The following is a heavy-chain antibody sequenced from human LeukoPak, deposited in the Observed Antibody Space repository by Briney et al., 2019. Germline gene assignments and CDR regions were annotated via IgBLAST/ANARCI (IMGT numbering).Heavy chain of an antibody. J-gene: IGHJ4*02. Sequence: GGSLRLSXAASGFTFNDYAMHWVRQAPGKGLEWVSLISGDGGSTYYADSVKGRFTISRDNSKNSLYLQMNSLRTEDTALYYCAKGQTSPPRLVVVIMYYFDYWGQGTLVTVSS. D-gene: IGHD3-22*01. CDR3: AKGQTSPPRLVVVIMYYFDY. CDR2: ISGDGGST. CDR1: GFTFNDYA. V-gene: IGHV3-43*02.